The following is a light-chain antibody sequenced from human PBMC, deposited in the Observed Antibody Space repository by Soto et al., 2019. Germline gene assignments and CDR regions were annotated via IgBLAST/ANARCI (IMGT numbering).Light chain of an antibody. V-gene: IGKV1-5*01. J-gene: IGKJ1*01. Sequence: DIQMTQSPSTLSASVGDRITITCRASPNIGNRLAWYQQKPGKAPKVLIYDASSLESGVPSRFSGSGSGTEFTLTISSLQPDDFATYYCQHYNSYSEAFGQGTKVDIK. CDR1: PNIGNR. CDR2: DAS. CDR3: QHYNSYSEA.